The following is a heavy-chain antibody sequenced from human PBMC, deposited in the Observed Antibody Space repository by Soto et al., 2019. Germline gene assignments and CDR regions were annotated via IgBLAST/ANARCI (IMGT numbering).Heavy chain of an antibody. CDR3: ARDGGYCSSTSCVHPSTPYYFDY. J-gene: IGHJ4*02. CDR2: IWYDGSNK. D-gene: IGHD2-2*01. V-gene: IGHV3-33*01. CDR1: GFTFSSYG. Sequence: GGSLRLSCAASGFTFSSYGMHWVRQAPGKGLEWVAVIWYDGSNKYYADSVKGRFTISRDNSKNTLYLQMNSLRAEDTAVYYCARDGGYCSSTSCVHPSTPYYFDYWGQGTLVTVSS.